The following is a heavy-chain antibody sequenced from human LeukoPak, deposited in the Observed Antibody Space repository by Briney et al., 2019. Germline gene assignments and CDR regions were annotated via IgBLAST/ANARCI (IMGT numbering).Heavy chain of an antibody. Sequence: GGSLRLSCAASGFTFSGYAMSWVRQAPGKGLGWVSAISGSGGSTYYADSVKGRFTISRDNSKNALYLQMNSLRAEDTAVYYCAKAVSSGWSYYYGMDVWGQGTTVTVSS. CDR1: GFTFSGYA. J-gene: IGHJ6*02. CDR3: AKAVSSGWSYYYGMDV. V-gene: IGHV3-23*01. D-gene: IGHD6-19*01. CDR2: ISGSGGST.